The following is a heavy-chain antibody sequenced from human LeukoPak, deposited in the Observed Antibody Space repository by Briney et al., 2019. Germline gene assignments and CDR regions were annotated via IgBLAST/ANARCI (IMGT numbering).Heavy chain of an antibody. CDR2: ISGSAGST. D-gene: IGHD6-19*01. CDR3: AKEEAVAGPFDY. Sequence: GGSLRLSCAASGFTFSNYGMTWVRQAPGKGLEWVSAISGSAGSTYYAASVKGRFTISRDNSKNTLYLQMDSLRVEDTAVYYCAKEEAVAGPFDYWGQGALVTVSS. J-gene: IGHJ4*02. V-gene: IGHV3-23*01. CDR1: GFTFSNYG.